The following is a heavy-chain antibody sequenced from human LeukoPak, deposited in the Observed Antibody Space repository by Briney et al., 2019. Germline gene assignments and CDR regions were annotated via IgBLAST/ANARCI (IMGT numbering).Heavy chain of an antibody. CDR2: INPTGGST. J-gene: IGHJ4*02. CDR3: ARTAARRYDY. CDR1: GYTFPSYF. Sequence: ASVKVSCEASGYTFPSYFMHWVRQAPGQGLEWMGIINPTGGSTTYAQKFQGRVTMTRDTSTSTVYMELSSLRSDDTAVYYCARTAARRYDYWGQGTLVTVSS. D-gene: IGHD6-6*01. V-gene: IGHV1-46*01.